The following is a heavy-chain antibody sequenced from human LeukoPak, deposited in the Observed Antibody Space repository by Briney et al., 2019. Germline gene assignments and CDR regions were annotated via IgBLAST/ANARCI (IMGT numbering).Heavy chain of an antibody. J-gene: IGHJ4*02. V-gene: IGHV1-69*05. CDR1: GVTFSSYA. CDR3: ARRRGYSYGYAFDY. Sequence: SGKVSCKASGVTFSSYAISWVRRAPGQGLEWMGGIIPIFGTANYAQKFQGRVTITTDESTSTAYLELRSLRPEDTAVYYCARRRGYSYGYAFDYWGQGTLVTVSS. CDR2: IIPIFGTA. D-gene: IGHD5-18*01.